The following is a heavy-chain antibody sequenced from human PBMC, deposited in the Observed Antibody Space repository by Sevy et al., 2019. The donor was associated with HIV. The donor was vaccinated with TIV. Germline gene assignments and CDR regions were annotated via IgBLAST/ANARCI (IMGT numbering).Heavy chain of an antibody. J-gene: IGHJ4*02. Sequence: GGSLRLSCAASGFTFSNAWMSWVRQAPGKGLEWVGRIKSKTDGGTPDYAAPVKGRFTISRDDSKNTLYLQMKSLKTEDTAIYYCTTDSKKRGLSALFDYWGQGTLVTVSS. V-gene: IGHV3-15*01. D-gene: IGHD3-10*01. CDR2: IKSKTDGGTP. CDR3: TTDSKKRGLSALFDY. CDR1: GFTFSNAW.